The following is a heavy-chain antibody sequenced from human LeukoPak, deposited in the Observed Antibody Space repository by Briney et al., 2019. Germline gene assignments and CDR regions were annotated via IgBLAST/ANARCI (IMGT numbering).Heavy chain of an antibody. D-gene: IGHD2-15*01. CDR2: IYYSGST. CDR1: GGSISSGGYY. CDR3: ARKNSDCSGGSCYSDWFDP. Sequence: PSQTLSLTCTVSGGSISSGGYYWSWIRQHPGKGLEWIGYIYYSGSTYYNPSLKSRVTISADTSKNQFSLKLSSVTAADTAVYYCARKNSDCSGGSCYSDWFDPWGQGTLVTVSS. V-gene: IGHV4-31*03. J-gene: IGHJ5*02.